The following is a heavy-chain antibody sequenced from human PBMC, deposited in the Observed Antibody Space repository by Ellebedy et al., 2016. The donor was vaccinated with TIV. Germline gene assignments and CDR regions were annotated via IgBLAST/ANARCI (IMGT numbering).Heavy chain of an antibody. D-gene: IGHD4-17*01. J-gene: IGHJ6*02. CDR2: IYPGDSDT. CDR1: GYSFATYW. V-gene: IGHV5-51*01. Sequence: KVSCQGSGYSFATYWIGWVRQMPGKGLEWMGIIYPGDSDTRYSPSFQGQVTISADKAISTAYLQWSGLKASDTAMYYCARHFLWEMEEGVTTSYYGMDVWGQGTTVTVSS. CDR3: ARHFLWEMEEGVTTSYYGMDV.